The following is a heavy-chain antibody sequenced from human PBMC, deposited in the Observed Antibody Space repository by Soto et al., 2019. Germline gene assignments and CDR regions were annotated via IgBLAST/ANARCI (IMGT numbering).Heavy chain of an antibody. Sequence: SETLSLTCTVSGDSISRGGYYWTWIRQHPGKDLEWIGHIYYSASTYYNPSLKSRVIISVDTSKNQLSLKLTSVTAADTAVYYCVGLDYYYGMDVWGQGTTVTVSS. CDR2: IYYSAST. J-gene: IGHJ6*02. CDR1: GDSISRGGYY. D-gene: IGHD3-16*01. CDR3: VGLDYYYGMDV. V-gene: IGHV4-31*03.